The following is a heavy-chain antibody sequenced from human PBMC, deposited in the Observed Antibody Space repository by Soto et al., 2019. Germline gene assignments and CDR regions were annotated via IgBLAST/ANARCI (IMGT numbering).Heavy chain of an antibody. V-gene: IGHV1-2*02. D-gene: IGHD1-26*01. CDR3: ARGGIPPSGYGIAYAMDV. CDR1: GYTFTGYY. CDR2: INPNSGGT. J-gene: IGHJ6*02. Sequence: ASVKVSCKVSGYTFTGYYMHWVRQAPGQGLEWMGWINPNSGGTNYAQKFQGRVTMTRDTSISTAYMELSRLRSDDTAVYYCARGGIPPSGYGIAYAMDVWGQGTTVTVSS.